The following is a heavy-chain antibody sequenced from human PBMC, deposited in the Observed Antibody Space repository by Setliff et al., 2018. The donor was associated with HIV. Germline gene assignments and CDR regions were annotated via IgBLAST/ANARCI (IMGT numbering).Heavy chain of an antibody. J-gene: IGHJ5*02. V-gene: IGHV4-59*01. D-gene: IGHD3-10*01. CDR1: GGSISSYY. CDR3: ARGWGLWFGQLSILPLDP. CDR2: IYYSGST. Sequence: PSLTCTVSGGSISSYYWSWIRQPPGKGLEWIGYIYYSGSTNYNPSLKSRLTMTEDTSTDTAYMELSSLRSDDTALYFCARGWGLWFGQLSILPLDPWGQGTLVTVSS.